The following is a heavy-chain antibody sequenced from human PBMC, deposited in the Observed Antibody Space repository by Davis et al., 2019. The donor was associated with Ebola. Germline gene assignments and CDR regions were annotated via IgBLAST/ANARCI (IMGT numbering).Heavy chain of an antibody. D-gene: IGHD6-19*01. J-gene: IGHJ3*02. Sequence: GGSLRLSCAASGFAFGRYTMSWVRQAPGKGLECVSTINHSGDSTYYADSVKGRFTISRDNSKNTLYLQMNSLRAEGTAVYYCASFGSGWTDAFDIWGQGTMVTVSS. V-gene: IGHV3-23*01. CDR2: INHSGDST. CDR1: GFAFGRYT. CDR3: ASFGSGWTDAFDI.